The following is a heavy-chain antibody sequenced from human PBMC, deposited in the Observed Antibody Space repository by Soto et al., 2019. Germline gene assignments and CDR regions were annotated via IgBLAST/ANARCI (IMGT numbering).Heavy chain of an antibody. D-gene: IGHD3-9*01. CDR1: GGSISSYY. CDR3: ARVRHDILTGYYYYMDV. Sequence: SETLSLTCTVSGGSISSYYWSWIRQPPGKGLEWIGYIYYSGSTNYNPSLKSRVTISVDTSKNQFSLKLSSVTAADTAVYYCARVRHDILTGYYYYMDVWGKGTTVTVSS. CDR2: IYYSGST. V-gene: IGHV4-59*01. J-gene: IGHJ6*03.